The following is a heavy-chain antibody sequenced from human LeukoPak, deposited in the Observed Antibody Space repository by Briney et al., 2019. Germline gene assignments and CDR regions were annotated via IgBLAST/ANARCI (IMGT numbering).Heavy chain of an antibody. Sequence: GGSLRLSSAASGFTFSSYAMHWVRQAPGKGLEWVAVISYDGSNKYYADSVKGRFTISRDNSKNTLYLQMNSLRAEDTAVYYCARGLGATLAPDYWGQGTLVTVSS. CDR3: ARGLGATLAPDY. V-gene: IGHV3-30-3*01. J-gene: IGHJ4*02. CDR2: ISYDGSNK. CDR1: GFTFSSYA. D-gene: IGHD1-26*01.